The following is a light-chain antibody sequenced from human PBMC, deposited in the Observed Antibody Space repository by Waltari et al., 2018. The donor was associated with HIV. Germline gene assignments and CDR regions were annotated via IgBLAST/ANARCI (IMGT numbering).Light chain of an antibody. CDR1: SSDVGNYNE. Sequence: LTQPPSVSGSLGQSVTISCTGTSSDVGNYNEVSWYQQSPGTAPKLMIYDVSNRPSGVPDRFSGSKSGNTASLTISGLQAEDEADYYCSSFTTSITVVFGGGTKLTVL. CDR2: DVS. V-gene: IGLV2-18*02. CDR3: SSFTTSITVV. J-gene: IGLJ2*01.